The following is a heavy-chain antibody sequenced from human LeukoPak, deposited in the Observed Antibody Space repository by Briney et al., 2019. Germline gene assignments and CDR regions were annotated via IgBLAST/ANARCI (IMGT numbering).Heavy chain of an antibody. CDR1: GFSLSTSGVG. V-gene: IGHV2-5*01. D-gene: IGHD6-13*01. J-gene: IGHJ4*02. CDR2: IYWNDDK. Sequence: SGPTLVNPTQTLTLTCTFSGFSLSTSGVGVGWIRQPPGKALEWLALIYWNDDKRYSPSLKNRLTITKDTSKNQVVLTMTNMDPVDTATYYCAHRGVSSSHYYSDYWGQGTLVTVSS. CDR3: AHRGVSSSHYYSDY.